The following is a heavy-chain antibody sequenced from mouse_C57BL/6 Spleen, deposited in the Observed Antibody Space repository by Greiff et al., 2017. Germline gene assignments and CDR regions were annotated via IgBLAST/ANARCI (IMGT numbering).Heavy chain of an antibody. V-gene: IGHV5-17*01. CDR1: GFTFSDYG. CDR3: ARKTGNWYFDV. J-gene: IGHJ1*03. CDR2: ISSGSSTI. Sequence: EVKLMESGGGLVKPGGSLKLSCAASGFTFSDYGMHWVRQAPEKGLEWVAYISSGSSTIYYADTVKGRFTISRDNAKNTLFLQMTSLRSEDTAMYYCARKTGNWYFDVWGTGTTVTVSS. D-gene: IGHD4-1*01.